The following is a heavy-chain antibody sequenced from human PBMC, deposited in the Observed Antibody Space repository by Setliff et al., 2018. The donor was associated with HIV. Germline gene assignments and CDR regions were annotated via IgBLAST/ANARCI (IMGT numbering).Heavy chain of an antibody. CDR1: GGSFSGYY. J-gene: IGHJ6*02. Sequence: PSETLSLTCAVCGGSFSGYYWSWIRQPPGKGLEWIGEINHSGSTNYNPSLKSRVTMSVDTSKNQFSLKLSSATAADTAVYYCARATLGVCSGGSCFGGMDVWGQGTTVTVSS. CDR2: INHSGST. D-gene: IGHD2-15*01. V-gene: IGHV4-34*01. CDR3: ARATLGVCSGGSCFGGMDV.